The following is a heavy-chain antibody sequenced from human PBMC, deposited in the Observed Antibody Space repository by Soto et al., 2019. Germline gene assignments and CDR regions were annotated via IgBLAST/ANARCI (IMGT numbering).Heavy chain of an antibody. Sequence: GGSLRLSCAASGFTLSTNYMSWVRQAPGKGLEWVSIIYSAGSTYYADSVKGRFTISRDSSKDTLYLQMNSLRAEDTALYYCAREYSGTYYTHAAFDIWGQGTMVTVSS. V-gene: IGHV3-53*01. J-gene: IGHJ3*02. CDR3: AREYSGTYYTHAAFDI. CDR1: GFTLSTNY. D-gene: IGHD1-26*01. CDR2: IYSAGST.